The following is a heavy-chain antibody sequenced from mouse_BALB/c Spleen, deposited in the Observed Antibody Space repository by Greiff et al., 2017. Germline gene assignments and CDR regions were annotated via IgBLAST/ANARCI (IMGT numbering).Heavy chain of an antibody. V-gene: IGHV7-3*02. J-gene: IGHJ2*01. CDR3: ARNHYGNDPYYCDY. Sequence: EVKVEESGGGLVQPGGSLRLSCATSGFTFTDYYMSWVRQPPGKALEWLGFIRNKANGYTTEYSASVKGRFTISRDNSQSILYLQMHTLIAEDSATYYCARNHYGNDPYYCDYWGEGTTLTDSS. D-gene: IGHD2-2*01. CDR1: GFTFTDYY. CDR2: IRNKANGYTT.